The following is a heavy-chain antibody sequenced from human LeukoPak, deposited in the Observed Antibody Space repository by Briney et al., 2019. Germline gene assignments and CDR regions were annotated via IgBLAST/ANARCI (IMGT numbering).Heavy chain of an antibody. J-gene: IGHJ5*02. D-gene: IGHD1-1*01. CDR2: ISAYNGNT. V-gene: IGHV1-18*01. CDR3: ARVNWNGKGFDP. Sequence: ASVNVSCKASGYTFTSYGISWVRQAPGQGLEWMGWISAYNGNTNNAQKPQGRVTMTTDTSTRTAYMELRSLRSDDPAVYYCARVNWNGKGFDPWGGGRLATVSS. CDR1: GYTFTSYG.